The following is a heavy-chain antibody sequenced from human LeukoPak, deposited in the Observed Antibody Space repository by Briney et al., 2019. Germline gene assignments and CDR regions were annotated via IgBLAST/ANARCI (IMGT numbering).Heavy chain of an antibody. J-gene: IGHJ4*02. CDR1: GYTLTELS. Sequence: GASVEVSCKVSGYTLTELSMHWVRQAPGKGLEWMGGFDPEDGETIYAQKFQGRVTMTEDTSTDTAYMELSSLRSEDTAVYYCATAPKYYYDSSGYYYSDYWGQGTLVTVSS. D-gene: IGHD3-22*01. V-gene: IGHV1-24*01. CDR2: FDPEDGET. CDR3: ATAPKYYYDSSGYYYSDY.